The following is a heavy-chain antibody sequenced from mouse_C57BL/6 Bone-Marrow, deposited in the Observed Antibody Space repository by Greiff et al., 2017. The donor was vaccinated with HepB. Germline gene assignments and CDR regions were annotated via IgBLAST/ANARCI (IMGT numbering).Heavy chain of an antibody. D-gene: IGHD1-1*01. Sequence: VQLKQSGPVLVKPGASVKMSCKASGYTFTDYYMNWVKQSHGKSLEWIGVINPYNGGTSYNQKFKGKATLTVDKSSSTAYMELNSLTSEDSAVYYCARSVYYYGSSYRDYAMDYWGQGTSVTVSS. CDR2: INPYNGGT. V-gene: IGHV1-19*01. CDR1: GYTFTDYY. CDR3: ARSVYYYGSSYRDYAMDY. J-gene: IGHJ4*01.